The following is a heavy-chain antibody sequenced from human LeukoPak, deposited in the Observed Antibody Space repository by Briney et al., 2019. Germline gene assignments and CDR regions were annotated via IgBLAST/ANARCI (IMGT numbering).Heavy chain of an antibody. Sequence: GGSLRLSCAASGFIFSRDSMNWVRQAPGKGLEWVAYINGGGSPIYYADSVRGRFTISRDNADNSLYLQMNSLRAEDTAVYYCARLRYYGMDVWGQGTTVTVSS. CDR2: INGGGSPI. CDR1: GFIFSRDS. V-gene: IGHV3-48*01. J-gene: IGHJ6*02. CDR3: ARLRYYGMDV.